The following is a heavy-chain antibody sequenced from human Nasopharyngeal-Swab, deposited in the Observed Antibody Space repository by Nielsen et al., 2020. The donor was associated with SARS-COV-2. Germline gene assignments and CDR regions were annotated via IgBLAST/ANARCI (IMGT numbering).Heavy chain of an antibody. CDR2: IYYSGST. D-gene: IGHD3-22*01. V-gene: IGHV4-59*05. J-gene: IGHJ4*02. CDR3: ARINYYDSSGYYS. Sequence: LRLSCTVSGGSISSYYWSWIRQPPGKGLEWIGSIYYSGSTYYNPSLKRRVTISVDTSKNQFSLKLSSVTAADTAVYYCARINYYDSSGYYSWGQGTLVTVSS. CDR1: GGSISSYY.